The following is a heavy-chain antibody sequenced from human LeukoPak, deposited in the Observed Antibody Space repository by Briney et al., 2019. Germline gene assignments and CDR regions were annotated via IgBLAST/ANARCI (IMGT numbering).Heavy chain of an antibody. CDR2: ISWNSGSI. D-gene: IGHD6-19*01. Sequence: GGFLRLSCAASGFTFDDYAMHWVRQAPGKGLEWVSGISWNSGSIGYADSVKGRFTISRDNAKNSLYLQMNSLRAEDTALYYCAKGSFSSGWYIFDYWGQGTLVTVSS. CDR3: AKGSFSSGWYIFDY. V-gene: IGHV3-9*01. J-gene: IGHJ4*02. CDR1: GFTFDDYA.